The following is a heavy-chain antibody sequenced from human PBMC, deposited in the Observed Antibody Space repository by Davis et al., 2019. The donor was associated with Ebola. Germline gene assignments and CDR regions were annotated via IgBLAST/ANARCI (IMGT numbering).Heavy chain of an antibody. CDR2: ISGSGSAT. J-gene: IGHJ3*02. CDR1: GFTFSDYY. D-gene: IGHD4-11*01. V-gene: IGHV3-11*01. CDR3: ASPPTTDHTFNI. Sequence: PGGSLRLSCEASGFTFSDYYMSWIRQAPGKGLEWVSYISGSGSATYYADSVRGRFTVSRDNAKKSLYLQMNSLRAEDTAIYYCASPPTTDHTFNIWGQGTMVTVSS.